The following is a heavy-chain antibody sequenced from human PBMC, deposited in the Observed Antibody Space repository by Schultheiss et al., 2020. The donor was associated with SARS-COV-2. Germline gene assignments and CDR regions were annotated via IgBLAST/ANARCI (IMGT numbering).Heavy chain of an antibody. V-gene: IGHV3-30*06. D-gene: IGHD2-2*01. CDR2: ISYDGSNK. CDR3: ARDFSYCSSTSCRYGVDYYYYYGMDV. Sequence: GGSLRLSCTASGFTFRSHGMHWVRQAPGKGLEWVAVISYDGSNKYYADSVKGRFTISRDNSKNTLYLQMNSLRAEDTAVYYCARDFSYCSSTSCRYGVDYYYYYGMDVWGQGTTVTVSS. CDR1: GFTFRSHG. J-gene: IGHJ6*02.